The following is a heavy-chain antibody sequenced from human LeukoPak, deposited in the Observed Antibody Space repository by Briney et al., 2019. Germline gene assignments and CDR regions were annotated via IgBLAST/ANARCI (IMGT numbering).Heavy chain of an antibody. D-gene: IGHD6-19*01. CDR3: ARDRIAVAGPYYY. Sequence: PGGSLRLPCAASGFTFSSYWMSWVRQAPGKGLEWVANIKQDGSEKYYVDSVKGRFTISRDNGKNSLYLQMNSLRAEDTAVYYCARDRIAVAGPYYYWGQGTLVTVSS. V-gene: IGHV3-7*01. CDR2: IKQDGSEK. J-gene: IGHJ4*02. CDR1: GFTFSSYW.